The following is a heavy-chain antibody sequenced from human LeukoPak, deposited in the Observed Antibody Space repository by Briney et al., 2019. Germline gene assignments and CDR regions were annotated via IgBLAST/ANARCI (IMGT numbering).Heavy chain of an antibody. D-gene: IGHD3-3*01. CDR2: ISAYNGNT. CDR3: ARDRTYDFWSGSSFDY. V-gene: IGHV1-18*01. Sequence: ASVKVSCKASGYTFTSYGISWVRQAPGQGLEWMGWISAYNGNTNYAQKLQGRVTMTTDTSTSTAYMELRSLRSDDTAVYYCARDRTYDFWSGSSFDYWGQGTLVTVSS. J-gene: IGHJ4*02. CDR1: GYTFTSYG.